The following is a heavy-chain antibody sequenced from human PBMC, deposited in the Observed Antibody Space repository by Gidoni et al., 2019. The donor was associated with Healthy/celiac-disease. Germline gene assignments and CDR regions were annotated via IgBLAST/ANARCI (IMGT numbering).Heavy chain of an antibody. D-gene: IGHD1-26*01. CDR2: TRNKANSYTT. CDR3: ARDWGGSSRRYAFDI. V-gene: IGHV3-72*01. CDR1: GFTFSDHY. J-gene: IGHJ3*02. Sequence: EVQLVESGGGLVQPGGSLRLSCAASGFTFSDHYMDWVRQAPGKGLEWVGRTRNKANSYTTEYAASVKGRFTISREDSKNSLYLQMNSLKTEDTAVYYCARDWGGSSRRYAFDIWGQGTMVTVSS.